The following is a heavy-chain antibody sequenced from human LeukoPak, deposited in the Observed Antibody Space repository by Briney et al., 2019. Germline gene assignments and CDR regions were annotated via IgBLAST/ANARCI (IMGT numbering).Heavy chain of an antibody. Sequence: SETLSLTCAVYGGSFSGYYWSWIRQPPGKGLEWIGEIKHSGSTNYNPSLKSRVAISVDTSKNQFSLKLSSVTAADTAVYYCARHFTPAAAGSFDYWGQGTLVTVSS. V-gene: IGHV4-34*01. CDR3: ARHFTPAAAGSFDY. CDR2: IKHSGST. D-gene: IGHD6-13*01. CDR1: GGSFSGYY. J-gene: IGHJ4*02.